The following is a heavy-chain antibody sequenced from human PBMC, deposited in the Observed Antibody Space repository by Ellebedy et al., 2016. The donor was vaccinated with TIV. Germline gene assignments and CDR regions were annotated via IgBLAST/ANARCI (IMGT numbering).Heavy chain of an antibody. V-gene: IGHV3-23*01. J-gene: IGHJ5*02. CDR3: AQGIPAAA. Sequence: GESLKISXAASGFTFSSYAMSWVRQAPGKGLEWVSAISGSGGSTYYADSVKGRFTISRDNSKSTLYLQMNSLRAEDAAVYYCAQGIPAAAWGQGTLVTVSS. D-gene: IGHD2-2*01. CDR2: ISGSGGST. CDR1: GFTFSSYA.